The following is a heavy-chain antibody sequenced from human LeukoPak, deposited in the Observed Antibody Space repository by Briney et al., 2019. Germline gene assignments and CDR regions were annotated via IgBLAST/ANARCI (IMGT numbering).Heavy chain of an antibody. J-gene: IGHJ6*03. CDR3: ARDSKVAIGVPRLWYYYMDV. Sequence: SETLSLTCTVSGYSISSGYYWGWIRQPPGKGLEWIGSIYHSGSTYYNPSLKSRVTISVDTSKNQFSLKLSSVTAADTAVYYCARDSKVAIGVPRLWYYYMDVWGKGTTVTVSS. CDR2: IYHSGST. V-gene: IGHV4-38-2*02. CDR1: GYSISSGYY. D-gene: IGHD2-2*01.